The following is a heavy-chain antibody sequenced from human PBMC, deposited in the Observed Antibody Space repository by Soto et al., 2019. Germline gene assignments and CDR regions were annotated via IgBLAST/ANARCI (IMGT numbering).Heavy chain of an antibody. Sequence: QVQLQESGPGLVKPSETLSLTCTVSGGSISSYYWSWIRQPPGKGLEWIGCIYYSGSTNYNPSLRSRVSVSVDTSKNQFSLKLSSVTAADTAVYYWARDEEAAPTWYGMDVWGQGTTVTVSS. CDR3: ARDEEAAPTWYGMDV. CDR2: IYYSGST. V-gene: IGHV4-59*01. D-gene: IGHD6-25*01. J-gene: IGHJ6*02. CDR1: GGSISSYY.